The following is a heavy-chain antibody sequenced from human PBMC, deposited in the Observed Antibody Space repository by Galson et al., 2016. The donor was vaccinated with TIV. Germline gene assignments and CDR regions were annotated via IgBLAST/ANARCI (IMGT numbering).Heavy chain of an antibody. J-gene: IGHJ4*02. CDR2: ISGSGDST. D-gene: IGHD3-22*01. CDR3: AKSPAYYYASSGYYRTGDYYFDY. CDR1: GFTFSTFA. Sequence: SLRLSCAASGFTFSTFAMSWVRQAPGKGLEWVSGISGSGDSTNYADSVKGRFTIPRDNSKNKLYLLMNSLRADDPAVDYCAKSPAYYYASSGYYRTGDYYFDYWGQGTLVTVSS. V-gene: IGHV3-23*01.